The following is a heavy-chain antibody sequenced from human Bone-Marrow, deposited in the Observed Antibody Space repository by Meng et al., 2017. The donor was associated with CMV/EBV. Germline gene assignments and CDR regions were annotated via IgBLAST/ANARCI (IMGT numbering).Heavy chain of an antibody. Sequence: GESLKISCAASGFTFSSYAMHWVRQAPGKGLEWVAIISYDGSKKYYADSVKGRFTISRDKSKSTLYLQMNSLRAEDRAVYYCATQTSCSGGSCYEPYYFDSWGQGTRVTVSS. D-gene: IGHD2-15*01. J-gene: IGHJ4*02. CDR1: GFTFSSYA. CDR3: ATQTSCSGGSCYEPYYFDS. CDR2: ISYDGSKK. V-gene: IGHV3-30-3*01.